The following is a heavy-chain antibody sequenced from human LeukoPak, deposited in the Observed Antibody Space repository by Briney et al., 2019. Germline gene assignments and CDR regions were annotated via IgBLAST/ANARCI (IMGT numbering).Heavy chain of an antibody. CDR1: GGSISSYY. Sequence: PSETLSLTCTVFGGSISSYYWSWIRQPAGKGLEWIGRIYTSGSTNYNPSLKSRVTMSVDTSKNQFSLKLSSVTAADTAVYYCARSNKYSSSSPFDYWGQGTLVTVSS. J-gene: IGHJ4*02. CDR3: ARSNKYSSSSPFDY. CDR2: IYTSGST. D-gene: IGHD6-6*01. V-gene: IGHV4-4*07.